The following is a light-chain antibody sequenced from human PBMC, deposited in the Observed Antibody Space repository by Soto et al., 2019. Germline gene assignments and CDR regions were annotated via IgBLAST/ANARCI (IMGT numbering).Light chain of an antibody. Sequence: DIVLTQSPGTLSLSPGDRAALSCGASQSLSNNFLAWYQQKPGQAPRLLISGASSRATGIPDRFSGSGSGTDFTLTITRVEHEDFDVYSCQQYATSPLTLGGGTKVDIK. CDR3: QQYATSPLT. J-gene: IGKJ4*01. CDR2: GAS. CDR1: QSLSNNF. V-gene: IGKV3-20*01.